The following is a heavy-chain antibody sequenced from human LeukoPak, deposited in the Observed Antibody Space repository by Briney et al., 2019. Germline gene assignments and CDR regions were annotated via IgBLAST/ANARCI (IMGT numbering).Heavy chain of an antibody. CDR3: ARCLSSESTYYYYMDV. D-gene: IGHD2/OR15-2a*01. CDR2: IYHSGNT. V-gene: IGHV4-38-2*01. CDR1: GYSISSSYY. Sequence: PSETLSLTCAVSGYSISSSYYWGWIRPPPGKGLEWIGSIYHSGNTYYNPSLKSRVTISVDTSKNQFSLKLSSVTAADTAVYYCARCLSSESTYYYYMDVWGKGTTVTVSS. J-gene: IGHJ6*03.